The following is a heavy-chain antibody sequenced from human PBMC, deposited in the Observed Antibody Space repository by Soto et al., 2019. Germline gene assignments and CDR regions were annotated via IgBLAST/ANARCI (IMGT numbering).Heavy chain of an antibody. V-gene: IGHV4-39*01. CDR2: IYYSGST. J-gene: IGHJ5*02. Sequence: SETLSLTCTVSGGSISSNTYYWGWIRQSPGKGLEWIGSIYYSGSTNYNPSLKSRVTISVDTSKKQFSLKQSSVTAAHTAVYYCARHGGVGATSWFDPWGQGTLVTVSS. D-gene: IGHD1-26*01. CDR1: GGSISSNTYY. CDR3: ARHGGVGATSWFDP.